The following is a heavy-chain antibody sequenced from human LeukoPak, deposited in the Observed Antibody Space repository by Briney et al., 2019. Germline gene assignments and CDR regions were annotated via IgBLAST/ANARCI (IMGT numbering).Heavy chain of an antibody. CDR1: GGSMRSYY. J-gene: IGHJ3*02. CDR3: ARGSGSATWEAFDI. V-gene: IGHV4-4*07. Sequence: SETLSLTCTVSGGSMRSYYWSWIRQPAGKGLEWTGRIWSTEIKDYIPSLKSRVTMSIDTSRNQFSLRLKSVTAADTAVYYCARGSGSATWEAFDIWGQGTVVTVSS. CDR2: IWSTEIK. D-gene: IGHD1-26*01.